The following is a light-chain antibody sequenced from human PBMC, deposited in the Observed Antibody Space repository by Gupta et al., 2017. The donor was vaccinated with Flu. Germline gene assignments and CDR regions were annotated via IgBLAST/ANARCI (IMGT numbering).Light chain of an antibody. J-gene: IGLJ1*01. Sequence: QSALTQPASVSGSPGQSVTISCTGTSSDVGGYNYVSRYQQHPGKAPKLRRDEVSNRRSGVSNRCSGSKSGNTVYLNISGLQADDEADDYCTSYTRSSIDVCGSGPKV. V-gene: IGLV2-14*01. CDR3: TSYTRSSIDV. CDR2: EVS. CDR1: SSDVGGYNY.